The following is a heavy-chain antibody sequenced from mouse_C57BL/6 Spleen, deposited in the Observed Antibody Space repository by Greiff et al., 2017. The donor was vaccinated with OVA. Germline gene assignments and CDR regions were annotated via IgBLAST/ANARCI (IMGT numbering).Heavy chain of an antibody. CDR2: IYPGDGDT. D-gene: IGHD2-4*01. J-gene: IGHJ3*01. V-gene: IGHV1-82*01. CDR3: ASSDYAAY. CDR1: GYAFSSSW. Sequence: LQESGPELVKPGASVKISCKASGYAFSSSWMNWVKQRPGKGLEWIGRIYPGDGDTNYNGKFKGKATLTADKSSSTAYMQLSSLTSEDSAVYFCASSDYAAYWGQGTLVTVSA.